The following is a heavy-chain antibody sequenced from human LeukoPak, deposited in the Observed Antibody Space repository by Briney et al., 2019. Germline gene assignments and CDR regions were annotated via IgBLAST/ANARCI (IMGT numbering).Heavy chain of an antibody. Sequence: PGGSLRLSCAASGFSFSNYWMHWVRQAPGGGLMWVSRIYGDGSGATYADSVKGRFTISRDNAKNTLHLQMNSLRAEDTAVYYCAKWDYYFDYWGQGTLVTVSS. CDR2: IYGDGSGA. D-gene: IGHD1-26*01. V-gene: IGHV3-74*01. J-gene: IGHJ4*02. CDR3: AKWDYYFDY. CDR1: GFSFSNYW.